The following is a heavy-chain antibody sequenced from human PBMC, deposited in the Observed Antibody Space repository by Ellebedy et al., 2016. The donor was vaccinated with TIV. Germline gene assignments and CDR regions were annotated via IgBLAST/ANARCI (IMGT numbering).Heavy chain of an antibody. Sequence: GESLKISCAASGFTFSSYSMNWVRQAPGKGLEWVSSVSSSNSYIYYADSVKGRFTISRDNAKNSLYLQMDSLRVEDTAVYYSAREIIAFDYWGQGTLVTVSS. CDR1: GFTFSSYS. V-gene: IGHV3-21*01. J-gene: IGHJ4*02. CDR2: VSSSNSYI. CDR3: AREIIAFDY.